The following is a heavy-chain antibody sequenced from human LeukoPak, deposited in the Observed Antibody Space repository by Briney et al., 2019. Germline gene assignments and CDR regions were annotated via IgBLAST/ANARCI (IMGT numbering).Heavy chain of an antibody. Sequence: SETLSLTCAVSGYSISSGYYWGWIRQPPGKGLEWIGSIYHSGSTYYNPSLKSRVTISVDTSKNQFSLKLSSVTAADTAVYYCARHRGGSPPYGAFDIWGQGTMVTVSS. CDR3: ARHRGGSPPYGAFDI. J-gene: IGHJ3*02. D-gene: IGHD1-26*01. CDR1: GYSISSGYY. V-gene: IGHV4-38-2*01. CDR2: IYHSGST.